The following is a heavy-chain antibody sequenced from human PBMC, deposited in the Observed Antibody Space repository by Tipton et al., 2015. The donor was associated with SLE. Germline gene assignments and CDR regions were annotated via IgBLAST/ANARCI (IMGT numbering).Heavy chain of an antibody. V-gene: IGHV4-31*03. CDR3: ARATGEYSSSFYYYMDV. J-gene: IGHJ6*03. CDR2: IFYGGST. Sequence: TLSLTCTVSGGSISSGGYYWSWIRQHPGKGLKWIGYIFYGGSTYYNPSLKSRVSMSVDTSKSQFSLKLTSVTAADTSVYYCARATGEYSSSFYYYMDVWGKGTTISVSS. CDR1: GGSISSGGYY. D-gene: IGHD6-6*01.